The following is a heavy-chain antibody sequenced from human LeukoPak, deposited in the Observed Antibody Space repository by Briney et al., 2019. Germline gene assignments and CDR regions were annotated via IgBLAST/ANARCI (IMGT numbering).Heavy chain of an antibody. J-gene: IGHJ4*02. D-gene: IGHD3-22*01. Sequence: PSQTLSLTCTVSGGSISSGSYYWSWIRQPAGKGLEWIGRIYTSGSTNYNPSLKSRVTISVDTSKNQFSLKLSSVTAADTAVYYCASTDSSGYYTNDYWGQGTLVTVSS. CDR1: GGSISSGSYY. V-gene: IGHV4-61*02. CDR2: IYTSGST. CDR3: ASTDSSGYYTNDY.